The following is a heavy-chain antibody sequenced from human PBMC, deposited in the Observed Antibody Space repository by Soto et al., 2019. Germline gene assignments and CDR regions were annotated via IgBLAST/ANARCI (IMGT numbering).Heavy chain of an antibody. CDR3: ARPANYHSGSSGYCHDAFDI. CDR1: NGSFSGYY. Sequence: QVQLQQWGAGLLKPSETLSLTCAIYNGSFSGYYWSWIRLTPGKGLEWIGEINHSGGANYNPSLKSRVSMSVDTSNNQFSRRLNSVTAADTAVYYCARPANYHSGSSGYCHDAFDIWGQGRMVTVSS. D-gene: IGHD3-22*01. V-gene: IGHV4-34*01. J-gene: IGHJ3*02. CDR2: INHSGGA.